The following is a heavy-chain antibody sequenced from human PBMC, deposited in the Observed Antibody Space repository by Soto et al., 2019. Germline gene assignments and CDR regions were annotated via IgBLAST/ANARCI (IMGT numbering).Heavy chain of an antibody. CDR2: ISPRNGNT. CDR1: GYTFSTYG. J-gene: IGHJ4*02. CDR3: ARVQLLPNPAFDF. D-gene: IGHD5-18*01. V-gene: IGHV1-18*04. Sequence: QVQLVQSGAEVRKPGASVKVSCKASGYTFSTYGINWVRQAPGQHLEWLGWISPRNGNTNYAQSVQGRVTLTTDASAGTAYLELKNLRSDDTAVYYCARVQLLPNPAFDFWGQGPWSPSPQ.